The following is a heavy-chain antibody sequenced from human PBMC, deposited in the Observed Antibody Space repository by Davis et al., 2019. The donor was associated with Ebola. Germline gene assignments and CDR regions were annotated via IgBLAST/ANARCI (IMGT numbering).Heavy chain of an antibody. CDR1: GFTFSSYA. J-gene: IGHJ4*02. CDR3: AKDRRRGDGPFDY. Sequence: GESLKISCAASGFTFSSYAMSWVRQAPGKGLEWVSAISGSGVSTYYADSVKGRFTISRDNSKNTLYLQMNSLRAEDTAVYYCAKDRRRGDGPFDYWGQGTLVTVSS. D-gene: IGHD2-21*02. CDR2: ISGSGVST. V-gene: IGHV3-23*01.